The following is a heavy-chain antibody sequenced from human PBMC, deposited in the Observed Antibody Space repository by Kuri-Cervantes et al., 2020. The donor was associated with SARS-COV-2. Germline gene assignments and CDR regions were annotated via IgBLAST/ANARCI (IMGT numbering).Heavy chain of an antibody. CDR3: AMGWNSLDP. CDR1: GYTVSSNY. D-gene: IGHD1-7*01. Sequence: GESLKISCAASGYTVSSNYMSWVRQAPGKGLEWVSVIYSCGSTYYADSVKGRFTISRDNSKNTLHLQMNSLRAADTALYYCAMGWNSLDPWGQGTLVTVSS. V-gene: IGHV3-53*01. CDR2: IYSCGST. J-gene: IGHJ5*02.